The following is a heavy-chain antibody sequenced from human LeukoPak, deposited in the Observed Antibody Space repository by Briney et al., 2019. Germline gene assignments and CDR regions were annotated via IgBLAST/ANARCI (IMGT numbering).Heavy chain of an antibody. J-gene: IGHJ5*02. CDR3: ARGHSYYDSSGYYSSWFDP. CDR2: IYYSGST. CDR1: GGSVSSSNW. D-gene: IGHD3-22*01. Sequence: SETLSLTCTISGGSVSSSNWWGWIRQPPGKVLEWIGSIYYSGSTYYNPSLKSRVTISVDTSKNQFSLKLSSVTAADTAVYYCARGHSYYDSSGYYSSWFDPWGQGTLVTVSS. V-gene: IGHV4-39*07.